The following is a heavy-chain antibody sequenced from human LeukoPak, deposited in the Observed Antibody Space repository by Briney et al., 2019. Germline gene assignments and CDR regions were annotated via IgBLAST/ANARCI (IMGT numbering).Heavy chain of an antibody. CDR1: GFTFDDYG. V-gene: IGHV3-20*04. CDR2: INWIGGSA. Sequence: GGSLRLSCAASGFTFDDYGMSWVPQAPGKGLEWFSGINWIGGSATYADSVRGRFTISRDNAKNSLYLQMNSLRAEDTALYYCARVSDISVAAYFDYWGQGTLVTVSS. J-gene: IGHJ4*02. CDR3: ARVSDISVAAYFDY. D-gene: IGHD6-19*01.